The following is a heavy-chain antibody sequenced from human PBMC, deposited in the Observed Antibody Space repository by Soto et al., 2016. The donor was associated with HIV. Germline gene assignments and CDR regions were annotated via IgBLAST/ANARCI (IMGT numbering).Heavy chain of an antibody. Sequence: QVQLVQSGAEVKKPGASVKVPCKASGYTFISYYMYWVRQAPGQGLEWMGIINPSSGSTSYAQKFQGRVTMTRDTSTSTVYMELSSLRSEDTAVYYCARGGYTFGQGGFXYWGQGTLVTVSS. J-gene: IGHJ4*02. D-gene: IGHD5-18*01. V-gene: IGHV1-46*03. CDR2: INPSSGST. CDR3: ARGGYTFGQGGFXY. CDR1: GYTFISYY.